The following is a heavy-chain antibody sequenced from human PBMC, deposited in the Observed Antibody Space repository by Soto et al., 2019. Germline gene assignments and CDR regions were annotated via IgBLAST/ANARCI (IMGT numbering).Heavy chain of an antibody. J-gene: IGHJ6*02. D-gene: IGHD3-10*01. CDR1: GGSFSGYY. CDR3: AGFMVRGVIITSYYYGMDV. V-gene: IGHV4-34*01. Sequence: SETLSLTCAVYGGSFSGYYWSWIRQPPGKGLEWIGEINHSGSTNYNPSLKSRVTISVDTSKNQFSLKLSSVTAADTAVYYCAGFMVRGVIITSYYYGMDVWGQGTTVTVSS. CDR2: INHSGST.